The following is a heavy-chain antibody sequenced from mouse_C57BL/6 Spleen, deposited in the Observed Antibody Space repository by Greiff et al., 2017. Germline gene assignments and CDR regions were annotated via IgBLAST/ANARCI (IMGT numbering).Heavy chain of an antibody. Sequence: VQLQQSGAELVRPGTSVKVSCKASGYAFTNYLIAWVKQRPGQGLEWSGVINPGSGGTNYNEKFKGNATLTADKSSSTAYMQLSSLTSEDSAVYFCARSATLFDYWGQGTTLTVSS. J-gene: IGHJ2*01. CDR2: INPGSGGT. V-gene: IGHV1-54*01. CDR1: GYAFTNYL. CDR3: ARSATLFDY. D-gene: IGHD1-2*01.